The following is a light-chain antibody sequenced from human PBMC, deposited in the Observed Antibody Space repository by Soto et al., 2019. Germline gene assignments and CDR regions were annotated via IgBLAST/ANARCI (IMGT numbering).Light chain of an antibody. V-gene: IGKV2D-29*01. J-gene: IGKJ1*01. Sequence: EIVLTQTPLSLSVTPGQSASISCKSSLSLLHSDGKTYLYWYLQRPGQPPQLLMYEVSNRFSGVPERFSGSGSGTDFTLEISRVEAEDVGLYSCLQTKQLPLTFGHGTKVEVK. CDR3: LQTKQLPLT. CDR1: LSLLHSDGKTY. CDR2: EVS.